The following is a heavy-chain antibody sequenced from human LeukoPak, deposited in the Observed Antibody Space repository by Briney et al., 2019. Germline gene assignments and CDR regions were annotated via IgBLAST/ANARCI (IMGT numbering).Heavy chain of an antibody. J-gene: IGHJ4*02. Sequence: GGSLRLSCAASGFTFSSYWMHWVRQAPGKGLVWVSRINNDGGDTTYADSVKGRFTISRDNAKNTLYLQMNSLRAEDTAVYYCARGNRGPDYWGQGTLVTVSS. CDR3: ARGNRGPDY. CDR1: GFTFSSYW. V-gene: IGHV3-74*01. CDR2: INNDGGDT.